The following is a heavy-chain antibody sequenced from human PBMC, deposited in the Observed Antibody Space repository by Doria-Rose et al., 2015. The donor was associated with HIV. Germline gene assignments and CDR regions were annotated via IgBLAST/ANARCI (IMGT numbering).Heavy chain of an antibody. J-gene: IGHJ4*02. Sequence: QESGPVLVKPTETLTLTCTVSGVSLSSPGMGVSWIRQPPGKALEWLANIFSDDARSYKTSLKSRPTISRGTSKSQVVLTMTDMDPVDTATYYCARIKSSRWYHKYYFDFWGQGTLVIVSA. CDR1: GVSLSSPGMG. D-gene: IGHD6-13*01. CDR3: ARIKSSRWYHKYYFDF. V-gene: IGHV2-26*01. CDR2: IFSDDAR.